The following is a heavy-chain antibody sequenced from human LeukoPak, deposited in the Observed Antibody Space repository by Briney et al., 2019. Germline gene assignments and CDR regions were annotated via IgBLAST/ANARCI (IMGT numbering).Heavy chain of an antibody. CDR3: ARDHSYGEVYFDY. CDR2: IIPILGIA. CDR1: GGTFSSYA. J-gene: IGHJ4*02. D-gene: IGHD5-18*01. V-gene: IGHV1-69*04. Sequence: SVKVSCKASGGTFSSYAISWVRQAPGQGLEWMGRIIPILGIANYAQKFQGRVTITTDESTSTAYMELSSLRSEDTAVYYCARDHSYGEVYFDYWGQGTLVTVSS.